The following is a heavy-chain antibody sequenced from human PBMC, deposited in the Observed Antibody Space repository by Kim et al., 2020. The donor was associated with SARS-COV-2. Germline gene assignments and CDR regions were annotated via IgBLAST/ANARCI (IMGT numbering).Heavy chain of an antibody. V-gene: IGHV4-59*01. CDR3: ARVTRRDRQVDY. J-gene: IGHJ4*02. Sequence: SETLSLTCTVSGGSISSYYWSWIRQPPGKGLEWIGYIYYSGSTNYNPSLKSRVTISVDTSKNQFSLKLSSVTAADTAVYYCARVTRRDRQVDYWGQGTLVTVSS. D-gene: IGHD3-22*01. CDR2: IYYSGST. CDR1: GGSISSYY.